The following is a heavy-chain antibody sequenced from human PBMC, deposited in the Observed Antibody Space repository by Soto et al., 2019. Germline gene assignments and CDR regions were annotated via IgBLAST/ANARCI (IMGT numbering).Heavy chain of an antibody. J-gene: IGHJ6*02. V-gene: IGHV3-33*01. CDR1: GFTFSSYG. D-gene: IGHD2-2*01. CDR3: ASGYCSSTSCYGYGMDV. CDR2: IWYDGSNK. Sequence: QVQLVESGGGVVQPGRSLRLSRAASGFTFSSYGMHWVRQAPGKGLEWVAVIWYDGSNKYYADSVKGRFTISRDNSKNTLYLQMNSLRAEDTAVYYCASGYCSSTSCYGYGMDVWGQGTTVTVSS.